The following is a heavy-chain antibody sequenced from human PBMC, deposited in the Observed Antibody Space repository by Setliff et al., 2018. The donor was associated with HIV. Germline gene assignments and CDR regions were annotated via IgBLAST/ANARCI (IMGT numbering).Heavy chain of an antibody. CDR3: ARVTDSYTSSPLWLQH. J-gene: IGHJ1*01. CDR1: GGSISGTNYY. D-gene: IGHD6-6*01. Sequence: SETLSLTCTVSGGSISGTNYYWGWIRQPPGKGLEWIGSIYYGGSTYNNPSLKSRVTMSADTSKNQFSLNLSSVTAADTAVYYCARVTDSYTSSPLWLQHWGQGALVTVSS. CDR2: IYYGGST. V-gene: IGHV4-39*07.